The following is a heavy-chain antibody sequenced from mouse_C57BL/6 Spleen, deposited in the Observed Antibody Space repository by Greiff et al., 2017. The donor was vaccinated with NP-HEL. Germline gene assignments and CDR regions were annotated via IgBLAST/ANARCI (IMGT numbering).Heavy chain of an antibody. D-gene: IGHD3-2*01. CDR2: ISPGSSSI. Sequence: EVLLLQSGAGLVKPGASLKLSCAASGFTFSDYGMHWVRQAPEQGLEWVAYISPGSSSIYYADTVKGRFTFSRDNAKNTLFLQMTSLTSEDTAMYYCARGETYCTMDDWGQGTSVTVSS. CDR3: ARGETYCTMDD. CDR1: GFTFSDYG. J-gene: IGHJ4*01. V-gene: IGHV5-17*01.